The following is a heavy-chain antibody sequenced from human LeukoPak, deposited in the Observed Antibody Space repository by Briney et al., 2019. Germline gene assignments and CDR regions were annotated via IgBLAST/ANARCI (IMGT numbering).Heavy chain of an antibody. J-gene: IGHJ3*02. Sequence: SETLSLTCTVSGDSISSGSYYWNWIRQPAGKGLEWIERFYISGGTNYNPSLKSRVTISVDTSKNQFSLKLTSVTAADTAVYYCASLGGFAIWGQGTVVTVSS. CDR1: GDSISSGSYY. CDR3: ASLGGFAI. V-gene: IGHV4-61*02. CDR2: FYISGGT.